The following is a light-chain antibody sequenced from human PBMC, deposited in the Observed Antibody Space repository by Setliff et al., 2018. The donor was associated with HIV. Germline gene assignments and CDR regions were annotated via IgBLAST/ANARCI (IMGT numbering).Light chain of an antibody. CDR1: SSDIGTYNL. V-gene: IGLV2-23*02. J-gene: IGLJ1*01. CDR2: EVN. Sequence: QSVLTQPASVSGSPGQSITISCTGTSSDIGTYNLVSWYQQHPGKAPKVIIYEVNKRPSGVSNRFSASKSGNTASLTISGLQAEDEAEYYCCSYAGASIKYIFGVGTKVTVL. CDR3: CSYAGASIKYI.